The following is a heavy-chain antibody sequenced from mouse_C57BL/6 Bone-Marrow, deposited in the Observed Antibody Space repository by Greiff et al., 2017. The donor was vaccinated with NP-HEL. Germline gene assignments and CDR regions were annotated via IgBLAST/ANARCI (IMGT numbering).Heavy chain of an antibody. CDR2: IRSTSNNYAT. J-gene: IGHJ2*01. CDR1: GFSFNTYA. V-gene: IGHV10-1*01. D-gene: IGHD2-3*01. Sequence: EVQGVESGGGLVQPKGSLKLSCAASGFSFNTYAMNWVRQAPGQGLEWVARIRSTSNNYATYYAVSVKARFTISRDASEGMLYLQMNNWNTEYAAMEVCVRGGDGFAYWGQGTTLTVSA. CDR3: VRGGDGFAY.